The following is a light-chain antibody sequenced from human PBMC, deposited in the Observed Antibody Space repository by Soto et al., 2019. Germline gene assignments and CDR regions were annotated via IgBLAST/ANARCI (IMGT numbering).Light chain of an antibody. CDR2: DVS. V-gene: IGLV2-14*03. CDR3: SSYTTSNTRQIV. Sequence: QDVLPQPASVCGSPGQSITISCTGTSSDVGGYNYVSWYQHHPGKAPKLIIYDVSNRPSGVSNRFSGSKSGNTASLTISGLQPEDEADYYCSSYTTSNTRQIVFGTGTKVTVL. J-gene: IGLJ1*01. CDR1: SSDVGGYNY.